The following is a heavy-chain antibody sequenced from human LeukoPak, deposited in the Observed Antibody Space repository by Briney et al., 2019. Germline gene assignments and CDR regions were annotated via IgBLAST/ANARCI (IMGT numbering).Heavy chain of an antibody. Sequence: PGGSLRLSCAASGFTFSSYAMSWVRQAPGKGPEWVSSISGSGGSTFYADSVKGRFTISRDNSKNTVYLQMNSLRVEDTAVYYCAKEGAYNWNSFFDYWGQGTLVTVSS. J-gene: IGHJ4*02. D-gene: IGHD1-7*01. CDR1: GFTFSSYA. CDR3: AKEGAYNWNSFFDY. CDR2: ISGSGGST. V-gene: IGHV3-23*01.